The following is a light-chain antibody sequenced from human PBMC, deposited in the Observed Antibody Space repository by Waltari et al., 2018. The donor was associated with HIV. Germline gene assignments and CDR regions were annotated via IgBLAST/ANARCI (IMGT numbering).Light chain of an antibody. V-gene: IGLV2-8*01. Sequence: QSALTHPPAASGSPGQSVTISCTGTSSDIGGYTHVSWYQQHPAKAPQLIMTEVTKRPSGVPDRFSGSKSGNTASLTVSGLQAEDEAHYYCSSYAPTNNFYVLFGGGTALTVL. CDR2: EVT. J-gene: IGLJ2*01. CDR1: SSDIGGYTH. CDR3: SSYAPTNNFYVL.